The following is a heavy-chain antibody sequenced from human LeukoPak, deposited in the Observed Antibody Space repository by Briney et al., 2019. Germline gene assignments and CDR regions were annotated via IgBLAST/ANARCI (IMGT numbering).Heavy chain of an antibody. J-gene: IGHJ6*03. CDR3: AKNGDRGAYCSGGSCYPYYYYYMDV. V-gene: IGHV3-23*01. CDR1: GFTFSDYG. D-gene: IGHD2-15*01. CDR2: IRSKGGTT. Sequence: AGGSLRLSCAASGFTFSDYGMSWVRQAPGKGLEWISSIRSKGGTTYYADSVKGRFTISRDNSKNTLFLQVNSLRAEDTAIYYCAKNGDRGAYCSGGSCYPYYYYYMDVWGKGTTVTISS.